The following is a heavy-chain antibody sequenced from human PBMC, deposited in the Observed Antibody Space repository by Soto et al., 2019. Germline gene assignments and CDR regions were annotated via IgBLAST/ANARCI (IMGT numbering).Heavy chain of an antibody. V-gene: IGHV3-64D*06. CDR1: GFTFSSYA. CDR2: IRGNGDPP. D-gene: IGHD5-12*01. Sequence: WSLRLSCSASGFTFSSYAMHWVRQAPGKGLEYVSGIRGNGDPPFYADSVKGRFTISSDNSKNTLYLQMSSLSADDTAVYYCVKSRGGNNFDFFDWGQGALVTVSS. CDR3: VKSRGGNNFDFFD. J-gene: IGHJ4*02.